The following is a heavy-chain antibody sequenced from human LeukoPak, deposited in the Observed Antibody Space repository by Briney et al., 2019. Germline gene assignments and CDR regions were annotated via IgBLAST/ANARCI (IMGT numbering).Heavy chain of an antibody. V-gene: IGHV3-23*01. CDR1: GFTFTSYA. J-gene: IGHJ4*02. CDR2: ISGSGCST. Sequence: PGGSLRLSCAASGFTFTSYAMSLVRQAPGEGLEWVSAISGSGCSTYYADSVRGRFTISRDNSKSTLFLQMNSLRAEDTAVYYCAKDPRVGSRVATPCHWGQGTLVTVSS. D-gene: IGHD5-24*01. CDR3: AKDPRVGSRVATPCH.